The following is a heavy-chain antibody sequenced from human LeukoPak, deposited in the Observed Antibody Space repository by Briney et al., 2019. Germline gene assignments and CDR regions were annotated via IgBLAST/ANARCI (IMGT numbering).Heavy chain of an antibody. V-gene: IGHV3-7*01. Sequence: SGGSLRLSCAASGFTFSSYWMSWVRQAPGKGLEWVANIKQDGSEKFYVDSVKGRFTIARDNDKNSLYLQMNSLRAEDTAVYYCARISLPSSSGWYGHYCYYMDVWGKGTTVTVSS. CDR1: GFTFSSYW. D-gene: IGHD6-19*01. CDR3: ARISLPSSSGWYGHYCYYMDV. J-gene: IGHJ6*03. CDR2: IKQDGSEK.